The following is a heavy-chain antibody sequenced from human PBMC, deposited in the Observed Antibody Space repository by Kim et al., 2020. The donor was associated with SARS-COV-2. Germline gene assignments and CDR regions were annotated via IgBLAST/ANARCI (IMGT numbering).Heavy chain of an antibody. V-gene: IGHV4-34*01. CDR1: GGSFSGYY. CDR2: INHSGST. Sequence: SETLSLTCAVYGGSFSGYYWSWIRQPPGKGLEWIGEINHSGSTNYNPSLKSRVTISVDTSKNQFSLKLSSVTAADTAVYYCAGAYHTTGRVDYWGQGTLVTVSS. J-gene: IGHJ4*02. D-gene: IGHD3-10*01. CDR3: AGAYHTTGRVDY.